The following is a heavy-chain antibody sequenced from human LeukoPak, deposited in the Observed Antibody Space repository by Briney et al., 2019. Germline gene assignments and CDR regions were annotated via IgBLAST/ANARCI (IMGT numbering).Heavy chain of an antibody. CDR1: GFTFSNSW. Sequence: GGSLRLSCAASGFTFSNSWMHWVCQAPEKGLEWVADIKCDGSEKCYVDSVKGRLTISRDNAKNSLYLQVNSLRAEDMTVYYCVRGVGSSASCYVRAFDIWGQGTMVTVSS. J-gene: IGHJ3*02. D-gene: IGHD2-2*01. CDR3: VRGVGSSASCYVRAFDI. CDR2: IKCDGSEK. V-gene: IGHV3-52*01.